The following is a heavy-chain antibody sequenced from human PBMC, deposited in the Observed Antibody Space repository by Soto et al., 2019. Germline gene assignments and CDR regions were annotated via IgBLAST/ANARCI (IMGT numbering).Heavy chain of an antibody. CDR2: IKPDGSEK. CDR3: AKDNIYDFWSSASSYYYYGMDV. CDR1: GFTFRCYW. J-gene: IGHJ6*02. D-gene: IGHD3-3*01. V-gene: IGHV3-7*03. Sequence: PGGSLRLSCAAAGFTFRCYWMSWVRQAPGKGLEWVANIKPDGSEKYYVDSVKGRFTISRDNAKNTLHLQMNSLRAEDTAVYYCAKDNIYDFWSSASSYYYYGMDVWGQGTTVTVSS.